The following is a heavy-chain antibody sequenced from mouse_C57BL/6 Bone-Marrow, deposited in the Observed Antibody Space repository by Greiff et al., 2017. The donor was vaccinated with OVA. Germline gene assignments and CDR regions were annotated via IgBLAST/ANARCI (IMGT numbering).Heavy chain of an antibody. CDR1: GYTFTSYW. J-gene: IGHJ2*01. CDR3: ARSGATVVATGDY. CDR2: IHPNSGST. D-gene: IGHD1-1*01. V-gene: IGHV1-64*01. Sequence: QVQLQQPGAELVKPGASVKLSCKASGYTFTSYWMHWVKQRPGQGLEWIGMIHPNSGSTNYNEKFKSKAILTVDKSSSTAYMQLSSLTSEDSAVYYCARSGATVVATGDYWGQGTTLTVSS.